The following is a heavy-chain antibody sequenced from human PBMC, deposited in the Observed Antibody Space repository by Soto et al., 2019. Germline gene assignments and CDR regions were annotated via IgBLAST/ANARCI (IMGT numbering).Heavy chain of an antibody. CDR1: GGLISSGNW. D-gene: IGHD6-19*01. Sequence: QVQLQESGPGLVKPSGTLSLTCAVSGGLISSGNWWTWVRQAPGKGLEWIGEIYHSGSTKYNPSLKSRVTMSVDKSKNQFSLKLNSVIASDTAVYYCARKGDDSGWYYFDYWGQGTLVTVSS. CDR2: IYHSGST. CDR3: ARKGDDSGWYYFDY. V-gene: IGHV4-4*02. J-gene: IGHJ4*02.